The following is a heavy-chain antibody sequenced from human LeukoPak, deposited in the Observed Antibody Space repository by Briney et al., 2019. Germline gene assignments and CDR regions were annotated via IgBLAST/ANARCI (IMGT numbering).Heavy chain of an antibody. V-gene: IGHV1-69*04. J-gene: IGHJ6*02. CDR1: GGTFSSYA. CDR2: IIPILGIA. Sequence: SVKVSCKASGGTFSSYAISWVRQAPGQGLEWMGRIIPILGIANYAQKFQGRVTITADKSTSTAYMELSSLRSEDTAVYYCARFSSGWPGTTYYYYGMDVWGQGTTVTVSS. D-gene: IGHD6-19*01. CDR3: ARFSSGWPGTTYYYYGMDV.